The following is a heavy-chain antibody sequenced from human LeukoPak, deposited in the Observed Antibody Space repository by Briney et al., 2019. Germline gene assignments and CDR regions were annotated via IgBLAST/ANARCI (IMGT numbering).Heavy chain of an antibody. CDR3: AREGGSLGVFDY. Sequence: SETLSLTCTVSGGSISSYYWGWIRQPPGKGLEWIGSIYYSGSTYYNPSLKSRVTISVDTSKNQFSLKLSSVTAADTALYYCAREGGSLGVFDYWGQGTLVTVSS. CDR2: IYYSGST. J-gene: IGHJ4*02. CDR1: GGSISSYY. V-gene: IGHV4-39*07. D-gene: IGHD1-26*01.